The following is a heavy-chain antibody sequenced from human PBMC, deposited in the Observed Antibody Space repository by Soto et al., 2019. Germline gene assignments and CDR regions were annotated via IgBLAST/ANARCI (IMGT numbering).Heavy chain of an antibody. V-gene: IGHV3-23*01. D-gene: IGHD6-6*01. Sequence: GGSLRLSCAASGFTFSSYAVSWVRQAPGKGLEWVSTISGSGGVTYYADSVKGRFTISRDNSKNTLYLQMYSLRAEDTAVYFYSFSFRGYSSSDIDVCAQRTAVPVSS. CDR3: SFSFRGYSSSDIDV. CDR1: GFTFSSYA. J-gene: IGHJ6*02. CDR2: ISGSGGVT.